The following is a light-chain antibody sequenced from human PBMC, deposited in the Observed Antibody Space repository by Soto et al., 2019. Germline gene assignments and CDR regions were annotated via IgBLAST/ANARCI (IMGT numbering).Light chain of an antibody. CDR2: PAS. V-gene: IGKV1-39*01. CDR1: QTIIRY. CDR3: QQSYSTLFT. J-gene: IGKJ3*01. Sequence: DIQMTQSPSSLSASVGDRVTITCRASQTIIRYLNWYQQKPGRASNLLIYPASSLQSGVQSRFSGSQAGTEFTLTMSSLQPDDFATYYCQQSYSTLFTFGPRTKVQIK.